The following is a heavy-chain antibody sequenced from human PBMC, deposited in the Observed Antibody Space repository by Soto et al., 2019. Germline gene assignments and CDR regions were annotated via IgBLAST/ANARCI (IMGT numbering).Heavy chain of an antibody. CDR3: ARCGIGSGGSCYCDY. V-gene: IGHV3-30-3*01. J-gene: IGHJ4*02. CDR2: ISYDGSNK. Sequence: QVQLVESGGGVVQPGRSLRLSCAASGFTFSSYAMHWVRQAPGKGLAWVAVISYDGSNKYYADSVKGRFTISRDNSKNALYVQMNSLRAEDTAVYYCARCGIGSGGSCYCDYWGQGTLVTVSS. D-gene: IGHD2-15*01. CDR1: GFTFSSYA.